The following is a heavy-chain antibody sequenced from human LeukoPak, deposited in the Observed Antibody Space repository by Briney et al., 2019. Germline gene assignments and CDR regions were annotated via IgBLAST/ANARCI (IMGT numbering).Heavy chain of an antibody. D-gene: IGHD3-9*01. CDR1: GFIFSSYG. V-gene: IGHV3-30*18. Sequence: AGGSLRLSCAASGFIFSSYGMHWVRQAPGKGLEWVAVISYDGSNKYYADSVKGRFTISRDNSKNTLYLQMNSLRAEDTAVYYCAKEVNFDWLGPGDFWGQGTLVTVSS. J-gene: IGHJ4*02. CDR3: AKEVNFDWLGPGDF. CDR2: ISYDGSNK.